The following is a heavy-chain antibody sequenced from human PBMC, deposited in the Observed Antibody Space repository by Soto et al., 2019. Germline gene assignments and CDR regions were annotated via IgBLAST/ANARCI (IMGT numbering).Heavy chain of an antibody. Sequence: ASVKVSCKASGYTFTSYDINWVRQAPGQGLEWMGWINPNSGGTNYAQKFQGWVTMTRDTSISTAYMELSRLRSDDAAVYYCARDGGEFGYRSGYDFFDPWGQGTLVTVSS. J-gene: IGHJ5*02. CDR3: ARDGGEFGYRSGYDFFDP. CDR2: INPNSGGT. D-gene: IGHD5-12*01. CDR1: GYTFTSYD. V-gene: IGHV1-2*04.